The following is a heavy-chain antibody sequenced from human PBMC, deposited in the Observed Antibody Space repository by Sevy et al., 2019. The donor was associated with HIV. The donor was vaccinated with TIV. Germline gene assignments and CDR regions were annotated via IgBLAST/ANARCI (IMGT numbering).Heavy chain of an antibody. D-gene: IGHD1-1*01. CDR2: IKADGSET. V-gene: IGHV3-7*01. CDR1: GFTFSRDW. CDR3: ARETGNGEFGFYFDY. Sequence: GGSLRLSCAASGFTFSRDWMTWVRQAPGKGLEWVAKIKADGSETYSVDSVKGRFSISRDNAKNALYLQMNSLRAEDTAVYYCARETGNGEFGFYFDYWGQGTLVTVSS. J-gene: IGHJ4*02.